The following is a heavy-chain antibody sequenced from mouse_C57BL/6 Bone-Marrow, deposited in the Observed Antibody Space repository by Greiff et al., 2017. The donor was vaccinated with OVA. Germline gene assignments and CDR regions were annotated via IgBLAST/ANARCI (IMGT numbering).Heavy chain of an antibody. CDR1: GCTFTSYW. CDR3: ARAITTVVARYFDV. CDR2: IDPSDSET. J-gene: IGHJ1*03. V-gene: IGHV1-52*01. D-gene: IGHD1-1*01. Sequence: VQLQQPGAELVRPGSSVKLSCKASGCTFTSYWMHWVKQRPIQGLEWIGNIDPSDSETHYNQKFKDKATLTVDKSSSTAYMQLSSLTSEDSAVYYCARAITTVVARYFDVWGTGTTVTVSS.